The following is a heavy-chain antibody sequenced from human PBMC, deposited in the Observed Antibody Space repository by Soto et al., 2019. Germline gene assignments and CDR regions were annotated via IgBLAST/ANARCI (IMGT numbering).Heavy chain of an antibody. V-gene: IGHV1-18*01. CDR2: ISAYNGNT. CDR1: GYTFTSYG. D-gene: IGHD6-6*01. CDR3: ARVRSSSSPDAFDI. Sequence: ASVKVSCKASGYTFTSYGISWVRQAPGQGLEWMGWISAYNGNTNYAQKLQGRVTMTTDTSTSTAYMELRSLRSDDTAVYYCARVRSSSSPDAFDIWGQGTRVTVAS. J-gene: IGHJ3*02.